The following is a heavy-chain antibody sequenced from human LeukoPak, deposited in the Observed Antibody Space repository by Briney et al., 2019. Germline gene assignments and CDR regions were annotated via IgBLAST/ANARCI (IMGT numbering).Heavy chain of an antibody. D-gene: IGHD5-18*01. CDR3: ARDLEIQLWLGTCDAFDI. V-gene: IGHV1-18*04. CDR2: ISAYNGNT. Sequence: ASVKVSCKASGYTFTGYGISWVRQAPGQGLEWMGWISAYNGNTNYAQKLQGRVTMTTDTSTSTAYMELRSLRPDDTAVYYCARDLEIQLWLGTCDAFDIWGQGTMVTVSS. J-gene: IGHJ3*02. CDR1: GYTFTGYG.